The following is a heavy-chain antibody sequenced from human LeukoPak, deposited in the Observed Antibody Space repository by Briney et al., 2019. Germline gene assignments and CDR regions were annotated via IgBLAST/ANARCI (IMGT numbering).Heavy chain of an antibody. J-gene: IGHJ3*01. CDR1: GFTFSNYY. V-gene: IGHV3-11*01. CDR3: ARGDFGRYAFDF. Sequence: PEGSLRLSCAASGFTFSNYYMSWIRQAPGRGLEWVSYINTIGTTIYYADSLKGRFTISRDNAKNSLSLQMGSLRAEDAAVYYCARGDFGRYAFDFWGQGTMVTVSS. CDR2: INTIGTTI. D-gene: IGHD2/OR15-2a*01.